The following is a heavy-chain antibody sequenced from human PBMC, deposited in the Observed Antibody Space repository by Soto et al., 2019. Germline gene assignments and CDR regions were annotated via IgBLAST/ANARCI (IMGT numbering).Heavy chain of an antibody. CDR1: GFTFSNYG. CDR2: LSDDGRNK. CDR3: AKDISTGPVDYSFDY. D-gene: IGHD2-8*02. Sequence: PGGSLRLSCAASGFTFSNYGMHWVRQAPGKGLEWVAVLSDDGRNKYYADSVKGRFTISRDNSRNTLYLQMNSLRAEDTAMYYCAKDISTGPVDYSFDYWGQGTLVTVSS. J-gene: IGHJ4*02. V-gene: IGHV3-30*18.